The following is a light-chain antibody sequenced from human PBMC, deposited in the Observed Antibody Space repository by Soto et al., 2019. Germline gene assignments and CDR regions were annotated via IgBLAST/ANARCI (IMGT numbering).Light chain of an antibody. Sequence: EILMTQSPSTLSMSPGERVTLSCRASQSINSNSDWYQQKPGQAPRLLIYGASTRATGIPARFSGSGSGTEFTLTISSLQSEDCAVYYCQQYNDWPYTFGQGTKVEI. CDR2: GAS. CDR1: QSINSN. J-gene: IGKJ2*01. V-gene: IGKV3-15*01. CDR3: QQYNDWPYT.